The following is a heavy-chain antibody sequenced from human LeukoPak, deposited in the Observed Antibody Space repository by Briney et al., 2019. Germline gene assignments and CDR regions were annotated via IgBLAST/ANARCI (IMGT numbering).Heavy chain of an antibody. CDR2: IDWDDDE. D-gene: IGHD3-22*01. V-gene: IGHV2-70*11. CDR3: ARTLNPDYYDSSGYFDNWFDP. J-gene: IGHJ5*02. Sequence: QTLSLTCTFSGFSLSTSGMCVSWIRQPPGKAREWLARIDWDDDEYYSTSLKTRLTISKDTSKNQVVLTMTNMDPVDTATYYCARTLNPDYYDSSGYFDNWFDPWGQGTLVTVSS. CDR1: GFSLSTSGMC.